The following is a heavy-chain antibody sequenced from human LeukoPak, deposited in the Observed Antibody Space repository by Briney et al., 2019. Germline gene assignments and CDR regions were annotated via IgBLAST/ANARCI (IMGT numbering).Heavy chain of an antibody. CDR3: ARVMTANYYYMDV. CDR1: GGSISSGSYY. Sequence: SQTLSLTCTVSGGSISSGSYYWSWIRQPAGKGLEWIGRIYTSGSTNYNPSLKSRVTISVDTSKNQFSLKLSSVTAADTAVYYCARVMTANYYYMDVWGKGTTVTVSS. J-gene: IGHJ6*03. CDR2: IYTSGST. D-gene: IGHD2-8*01. V-gene: IGHV4-61*02.